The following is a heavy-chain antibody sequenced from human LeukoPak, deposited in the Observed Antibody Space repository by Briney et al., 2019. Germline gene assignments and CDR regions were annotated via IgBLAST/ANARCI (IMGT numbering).Heavy chain of an antibody. V-gene: IGHV3-30-3*01. CDR2: ISYDGSNK. D-gene: IGHD5-18*01. J-gene: IGHJ4*02. CDR3: ARGTAMVPIDY. CDR1: GFTFSSYA. Sequence: PGGSLRLSCAASGFTFSSYAMHWVRQAPGKGLEWVAVISYDGSNKYYADSVKGRFTISGDNSKNTLYLQMNSLRAEDTAVYYCARGTAMVPIDYWGQGTLVTVSS.